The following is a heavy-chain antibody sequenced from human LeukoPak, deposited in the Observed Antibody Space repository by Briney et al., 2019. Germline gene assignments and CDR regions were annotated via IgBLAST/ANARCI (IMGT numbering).Heavy chain of an antibody. Sequence: GGSLRLSCAASGFTFGNFAMSWVRQAPGKGLEWVSLISGGAYSTYYADSVKGRFTISRDNSKNTLSLQMNSLGAEDTALYYCAKGSIGYSHGYTDYWGQGTLVTVSS. CDR3: AKGSIGYSHGYTDY. J-gene: IGHJ4*02. CDR1: GFTFGNFA. CDR2: ISGGAYST. V-gene: IGHV3-23*01. D-gene: IGHD5-18*01.